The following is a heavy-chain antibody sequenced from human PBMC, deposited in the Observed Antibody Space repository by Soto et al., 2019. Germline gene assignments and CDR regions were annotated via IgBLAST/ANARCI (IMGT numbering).Heavy chain of an antibody. V-gene: IGHV4-30-4*01. CDR3: AREPDLPKARNDF. CDR2: IFHSGTT. CDR1: GGSISSGDYF. Sequence: TLSLTCSVSGGSISSGDYFWTWIRQSPGKGLEWMGYIFHSGTTYYNPSLKGRLIISREKSKNQFALRLTSVTAADSAVYFCAREPDLPKARNDFWGQGTLVTVSS. J-gene: IGHJ4*02.